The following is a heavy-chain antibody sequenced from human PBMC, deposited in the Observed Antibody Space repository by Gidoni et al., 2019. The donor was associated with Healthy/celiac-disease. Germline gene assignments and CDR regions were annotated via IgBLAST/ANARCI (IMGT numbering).Heavy chain of an antibody. CDR3: AKDQQRSVVGEFDY. D-gene: IGHD3-10*01. J-gene: IGHJ4*02. CDR1: GFPFSSSA. V-gene: IGHV3-23*01. Sequence: EVPLLESGGGLLQPGGSLRLSCAASGFPFSSSAMSWVRQAPGKWLEWVAAISGSGCSTYYADAVKGRFTIARDNSKNTLYLQRNSLRAEDTAVYYCAKDQQRSVVGEFDYWGQGTLVTVSS. CDR2: ISGSGCST.